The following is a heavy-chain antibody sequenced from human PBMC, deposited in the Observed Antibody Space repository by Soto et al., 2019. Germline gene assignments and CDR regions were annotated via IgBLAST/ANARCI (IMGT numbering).Heavy chain of an antibody. J-gene: IGHJ4*02. Sequence: VGSLRLSCAASGFTFSSYGMHWVRQAPGKGLEWVAVISYDGSNKYYADSVKGRFTISRDNSKNTLYLQMNSLRAEDTAVYYCAKLPVYDSSGYYEEVDYWGQGTLVTVSS. D-gene: IGHD3-22*01. CDR3: AKLPVYDSSGYYEEVDY. V-gene: IGHV3-30*18. CDR2: ISYDGSNK. CDR1: GFTFSSYG.